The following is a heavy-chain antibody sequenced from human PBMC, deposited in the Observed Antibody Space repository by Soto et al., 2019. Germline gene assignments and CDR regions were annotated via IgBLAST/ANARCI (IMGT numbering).Heavy chain of an antibody. D-gene: IGHD2-15*01. J-gene: IGHJ4*02. CDR1: GGSFRGYY. V-gene: IGHV4-34*01. CDR3: ARDRQRGYCTGGSCYSYWDY. CDR2: VDQSGST. Sequence: VQLQQWGAGLLKPSESLARPCAIYGGSFRGYYWSWIRKPPVLGLEWIGAVDQSGSTNYNPSLKSRVTIAGDTSKNQFSLKLNSVTAADTAVYYCARDRQRGYCTGGSCYSYWDYWGQGALVIVSS.